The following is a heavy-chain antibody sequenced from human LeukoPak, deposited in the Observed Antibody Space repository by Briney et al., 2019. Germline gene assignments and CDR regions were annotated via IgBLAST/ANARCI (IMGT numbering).Heavy chain of an antibody. CDR3: ARGAIGGYKIDY. CDR2: MNGDGTSI. CDR1: GFTFRSFW. J-gene: IGHJ4*02. Sequence: GGSLRLSCAASGFTFRSFWMHWVRQDPGKGLVWVSHMNGDGTSISYADSVKGRFTISRDNAKNTLYLQMNRLKAEDTAVYYCARGAIGGYKIDYWGQGTLVTVSS. V-gene: IGHV3-74*01. D-gene: IGHD1-1*01.